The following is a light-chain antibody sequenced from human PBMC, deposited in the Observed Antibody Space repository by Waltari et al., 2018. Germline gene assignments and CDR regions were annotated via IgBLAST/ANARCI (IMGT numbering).Light chain of an antibody. CDR3: CSYAGSSPVV. Sequence: QSALTQPASVSGSPGQSITISCTGTSSDVGSYNLVSWYHQHPGKAPKLMIYEVSKRPSGVSNRFSGSKSGNTASLTISGLQAEDEADYYCCSYAGSSPVVFGGGTKLTVL. J-gene: IGLJ2*01. CDR1: SSDVGSYNL. CDR2: EVS. V-gene: IGLV2-23*02.